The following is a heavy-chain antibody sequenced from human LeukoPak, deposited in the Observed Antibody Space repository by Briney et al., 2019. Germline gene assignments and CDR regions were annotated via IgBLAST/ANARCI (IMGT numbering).Heavy chain of an antibody. D-gene: IGHD6-19*01. CDR1: GSTFSDYY. CDR3: ARDWQWLAYFDY. V-gene: IGHV3-11*06. CDR2: ISSSSSYT. J-gene: IGHJ4*02. Sequence: GGSLRLSCAASGSTFSDYYMSWIRQAPGKGREWVSYISSSSSYTNYADSVKGRFTISRDNAKNSLYLQMNSLRAEDTAVYYCARDWQWLAYFDYWGQGTLVTVSS.